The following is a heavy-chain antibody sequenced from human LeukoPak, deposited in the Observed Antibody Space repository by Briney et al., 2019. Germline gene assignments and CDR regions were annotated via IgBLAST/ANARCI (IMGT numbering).Heavy chain of an antibody. D-gene: IGHD3-3*01. CDR2: IRQDGSEK. J-gene: IGHJ3*02. Sequence: GGSLRLSCAASGFTFSSYWMSWVRQAPGKGLEWVANIRQDGSEKYYVDSVKGRFTISRDNAKNSLYLQMNSLRAEDTAVYYCARNYDFWSGYQEGGAFDIWGQGTMVTVSS. V-gene: IGHV3-7*01. CDR3: ARNYDFWSGYQEGGAFDI. CDR1: GFTFSSYW.